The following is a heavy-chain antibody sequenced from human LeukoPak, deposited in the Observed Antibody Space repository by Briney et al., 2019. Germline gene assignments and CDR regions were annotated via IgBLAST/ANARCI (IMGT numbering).Heavy chain of an antibody. Sequence: GGSLRLSCAASGFTFSSYTMNWVRQPPGKGLEWVSNIGTSSTTIYYADSVKGRFTISRDDAKNSLYLQMNSLRADDTAVYYCARFAAGGSYYYYMDVWGKGTTVTVSS. CDR1: GFTFSSYT. J-gene: IGHJ6*03. V-gene: IGHV3-48*01. D-gene: IGHD6-25*01. CDR2: IGTSSTTI. CDR3: ARFAAGGSYYYYMDV.